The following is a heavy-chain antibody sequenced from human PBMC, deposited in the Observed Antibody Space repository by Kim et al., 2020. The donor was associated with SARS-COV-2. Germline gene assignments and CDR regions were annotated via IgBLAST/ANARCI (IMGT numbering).Heavy chain of an antibody. Sequence: GGSLRLSCAASGFSFSTYWMSWVRQAPGKGLEWVASIKQAGSEKYYVDSVKGRFTISRDDARNSLFLQMSSLRAEDTAVYYCARLPNSLAFYYWGQGTPVTVSS. CDR3: ARLPNSLAFYY. CDR1: GFSFSTYW. J-gene: IGHJ4*02. CDR2: IKQAGSEK. V-gene: IGHV3-7*03. D-gene: IGHD1-26*01.